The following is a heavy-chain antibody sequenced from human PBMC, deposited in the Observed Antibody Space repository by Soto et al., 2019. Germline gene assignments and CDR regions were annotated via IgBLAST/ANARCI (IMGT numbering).Heavy chain of an antibody. Sequence: SVKVSCKTSDYTFTTYGISWVRQAPGQGLEWMGWISPYNGNTNYPQKLQGRVTMTTDTSTSTAYMELRSLTSDDTAVYYCAKSSPYRLVQTTTGNQYYSHMDVWGQGTTVTVSS. CDR2: ISPYNGNT. CDR3: AKSSPYRLVQTTTGNQYYSHMDV. J-gene: IGHJ6*01. D-gene: IGHD1-1*01. CDR1: DYTFTTYG. V-gene: IGHV1-18*01.